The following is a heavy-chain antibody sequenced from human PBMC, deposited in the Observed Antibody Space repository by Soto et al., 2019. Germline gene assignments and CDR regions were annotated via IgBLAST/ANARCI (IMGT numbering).Heavy chain of an antibody. D-gene: IGHD6-6*01. V-gene: IGHV3-21*01. Sequence: GGSLRLSCAASGFTFSSYSMNWVRQAPGKGLEWVSSISSSSSYIYYADSVKGRFTISRDNAKNSLYLQMNSLRAEDTAVYYCARDREVAARHGDYWGQGTLVTVSS. CDR3: ARDREVAARHGDY. CDR2: ISSSSSYI. J-gene: IGHJ4*02. CDR1: GFTFSSYS.